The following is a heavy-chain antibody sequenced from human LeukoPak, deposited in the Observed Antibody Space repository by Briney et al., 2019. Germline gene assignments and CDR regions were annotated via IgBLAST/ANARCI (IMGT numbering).Heavy chain of an antibody. Sequence: GGSLRLSCAASGFTFSSSAMSWVRQAPGKGLEWVSSISGSGSGGSTYYADSVKGRFTISRDNSKNTLYLQMNSLRAEDTAVYYCAKVHPHSGYPSLFDYWGQGTLVTVSS. CDR3: AKVHPHSGYPSLFDY. J-gene: IGHJ4*02. V-gene: IGHV3-23*01. CDR2: ISGSGSGGST. CDR1: GFTFSSSA. D-gene: IGHD3-22*01.